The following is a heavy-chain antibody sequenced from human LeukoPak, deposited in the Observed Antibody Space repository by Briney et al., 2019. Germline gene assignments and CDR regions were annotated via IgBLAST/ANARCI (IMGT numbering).Heavy chain of an antibody. D-gene: IGHD1-26*01. V-gene: IGHV4-34*01. J-gene: IGHJ3*02. CDR2: INHSGST. CDR1: GGSFSGYY. CDR3: AAIVGATPYDAFDI. Sequence: PSETLSLTCAVYGGSFSGYYWSWIRQPPGKGLEWIGEINHSGSTNYNPSLKSRVTISVDTSKNQFSLKLSSVTAADTAVYYCAAIVGATPYDAFDIWGQGTMVTVSS.